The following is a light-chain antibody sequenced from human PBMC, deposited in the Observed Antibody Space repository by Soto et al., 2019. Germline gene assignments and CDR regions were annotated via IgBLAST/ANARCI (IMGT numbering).Light chain of an antibody. V-gene: IGKV1-5*03. Sequence: DIQMTQSTSTLSASVGDRVTITCRASQSISSWLAWYQQKPGKAPKLLIYKASTLESGVPSRFSGSGSGTEFTLTIISLQPDDFATYYCQQSFTFGPGTKVDIK. CDR1: QSISSW. CDR3: QQSFT. J-gene: IGKJ3*01. CDR2: KAS.